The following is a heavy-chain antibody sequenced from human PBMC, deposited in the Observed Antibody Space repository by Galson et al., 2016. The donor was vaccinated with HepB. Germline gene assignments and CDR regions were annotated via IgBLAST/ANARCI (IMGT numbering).Heavy chain of an antibody. CDR2: IYYSGST. CDR3: ARLASYGMDV. Sequence: LRLSCAASGFTFSNAWMSWVRQPPGKGLEWIGYIYYSGSTNYNPSLKSRLTISVDTSKNQFSLKLSSVTAADTAVYYCARLASYGMDVWGQGTTVTVS. J-gene: IGHJ6*02. V-gene: IGHV4-59*01. CDR1: GFTFSNAW.